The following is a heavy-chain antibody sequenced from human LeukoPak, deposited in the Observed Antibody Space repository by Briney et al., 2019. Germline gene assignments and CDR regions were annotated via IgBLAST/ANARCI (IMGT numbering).Heavy chain of an antibody. CDR3: AKEKVVVVPAVSSDY. J-gene: IGHJ4*02. V-gene: IGHV3-23*01. D-gene: IGHD2-2*01. Sequence: GGSLRLSCAASGFTFSNYWMSWVRQAPGKGLEWVSAIRGSGGSTYYADSVKGRFTISRDNSKNTLYLQMNSLRAEDTAVYYCAKEKVVVVPAVSSDYWGQGTLVIVSS. CDR2: IRGSGGST. CDR1: GFTFSNYW.